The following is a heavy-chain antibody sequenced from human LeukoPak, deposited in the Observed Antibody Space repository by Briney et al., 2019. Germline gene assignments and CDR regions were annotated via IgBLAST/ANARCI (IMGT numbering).Heavy chain of an antibody. CDR3: ARDESYYYFIY. J-gene: IGHJ4*02. D-gene: IGHD1-26*01. Sequence: GRSLRLSCEASGFTFDDYGMHWVRQAPGKGLEWVSSISSSSSYIYYADSVKGRFTISRDNAKNSLYLQMNSLRAEDTAVYYCARDESYYYFIYWGQGTLVTVSS. CDR1: GFTFDDYG. CDR2: ISSSSSYI. V-gene: IGHV3-21*01.